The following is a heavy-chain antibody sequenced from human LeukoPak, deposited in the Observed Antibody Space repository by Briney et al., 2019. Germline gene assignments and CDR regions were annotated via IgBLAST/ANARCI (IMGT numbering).Heavy chain of an antibody. J-gene: IGHJ4*02. CDR2: ISGSGGST. D-gene: IGHD5-12*01. CDR1: GFTFSTYA. V-gene: IGHV3-23*01. Sequence: GGSLRLSCAASGFTFSTYAVNWVRQAPGKGLEWVSAISGSGGSTYYADSVKGRFTISRDNSKNTLYLQMNSLRAEDTAVYYCAKDSAGGIVATYFDYWGQGTLVTVSS. CDR3: AKDSAGGIVATYFDY.